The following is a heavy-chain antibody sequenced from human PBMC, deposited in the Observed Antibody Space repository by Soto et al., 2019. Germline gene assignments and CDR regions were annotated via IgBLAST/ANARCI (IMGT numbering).Heavy chain of an antibody. Sequence: SETLSLTCTVSGGSISSGDYYWSWIRQPPGKGLEWIGYIYYSGSTYYNPSLKSRVTISVDTSKNQFSLKLSSVTAADTAVYYCARAGVLWFGELFNFDYWGQGTLVTVSS. J-gene: IGHJ4*02. V-gene: IGHV4-30-4*01. CDR1: GGSISSGDYY. CDR2: IYYSGST. CDR3: ARAGVLWFGELFNFDY. D-gene: IGHD3-10*01.